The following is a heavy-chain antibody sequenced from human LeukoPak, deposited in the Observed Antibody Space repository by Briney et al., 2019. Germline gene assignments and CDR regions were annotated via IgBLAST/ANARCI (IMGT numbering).Heavy chain of an antibody. CDR2: IYPGDSDT. Sequence: GESLKISCQGSGYRFTSYWIGWVRQMPGKGLEWKGIIYPGDSDTRYIPSFQGQVTISADKSIGTAYLQWSSLKASDTAMYYCARHRYCGGDCSPDDAFDIWGQGTMVTVSS. CDR3: ARHRYCGGDCSPDDAFDI. CDR1: GYRFTSYW. V-gene: IGHV5-51*01. J-gene: IGHJ3*02. D-gene: IGHD2-21*02.